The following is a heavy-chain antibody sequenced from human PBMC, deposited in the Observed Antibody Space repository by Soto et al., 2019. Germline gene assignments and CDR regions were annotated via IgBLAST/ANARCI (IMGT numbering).Heavy chain of an antibody. CDR3: ARSPGGEFHFLEPNGFDP. Sequence: PSETLSLTCTVSGGSISSYYWSWIRQPPGKGLEWIGYIYYSGSTNYNPSLKSRVTISVDTSKNQFSLKLSSVTAADTAVYYCARSPGGEFHFLEPNGFDPWGQGTLVTVS. CDR1: GGSISSYY. J-gene: IGHJ5*02. CDR2: IYYSGST. V-gene: IGHV4-59*01. D-gene: IGHD3-10*01.